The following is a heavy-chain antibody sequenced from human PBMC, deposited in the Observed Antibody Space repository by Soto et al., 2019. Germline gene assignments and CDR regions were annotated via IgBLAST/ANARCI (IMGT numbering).Heavy chain of an antibody. CDR2: IYYSGST. D-gene: IGHD4-17*01. V-gene: IGHV4-59*01. J-gene: IGHJ4*02. Sequence: QVQLQESGPGLVKPSETLSLTCTVSGGSISSYYWSWIRQPPGKGLEWIGYIYYSGSTNYNPALKSRVTLSVDTSKNQSSLKLSSVTAADTAVYYCARVYGDYLDYWGQGTLVTVSS. CDR3: ARVYGDYLDY. CDR1: GGSISSYY.